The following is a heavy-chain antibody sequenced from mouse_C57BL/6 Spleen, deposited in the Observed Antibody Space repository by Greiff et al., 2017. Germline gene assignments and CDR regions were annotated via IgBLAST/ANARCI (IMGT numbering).Heavy chain of an antibody. CDR1: GFSLTSYG. V-gene: IGHV2-2*01. Sequence: VQLQQSGPGLVQPSQSLSITCTVSGFSLTSYGVHWVRQSPGKGLEWLGVIWSGGSTDDNAAFISRLSISKDNSKSQVFFKMNSLQADDTAIYYCARNLHFDVWGTGTTVTVSS. CDR3: ARNLHFDV. CDR2: IWSGGST. J-gene: IGHJ1*03.